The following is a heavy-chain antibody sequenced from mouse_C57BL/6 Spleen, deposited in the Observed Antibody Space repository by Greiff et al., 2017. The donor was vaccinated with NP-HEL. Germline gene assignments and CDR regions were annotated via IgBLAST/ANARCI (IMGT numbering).Heavy chain of an antibody. CDR1: GYSITSGYY. V-gene: IGHV3-6*01. J-gene: IGHJ4*01. CDR2: ISYDGSN. D-gene: IGHD3-2*02. CDR3: ARDRQLRLRRYAMDY. Sequence: DVKLQESGPGLVKPSQSLSLTCSVTGYSITSGYYWNWIRQFPGNKLEWMGYISYDGSNNYNPSLKNRISITRDTSKNQFFLKLNSVTTEDTATYYCARDRQLRLRRYAMDYWGQGTSVTVSS.